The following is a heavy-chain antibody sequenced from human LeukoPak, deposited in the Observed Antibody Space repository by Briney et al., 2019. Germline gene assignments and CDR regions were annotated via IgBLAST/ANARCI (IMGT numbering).Heavy chain of an antibody. Sequence: PGGTLRLSCAASGFAFSSYGMSWVRQAPGKGLEWVATIGESGGSTYYADSVKDRFTISRDNSKNTLYLQMNSLRAEDTALYFCARGAFYDYWGQGTLVTVSS. D-gene: IGHD2/OR15-2a*01. J-gene: IGHJ4*02. CDR2: IGESGGST. CDR3: ARGAFYDY. CDR1: GFAFSSYG. V-gene: IGHV3-23*01.